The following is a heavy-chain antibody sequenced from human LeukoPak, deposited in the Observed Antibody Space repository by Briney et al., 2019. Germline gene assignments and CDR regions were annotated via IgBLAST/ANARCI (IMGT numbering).Heavy chain of an antibody. V-gene: IGHV4-59*08. CDR1: GGSISSYY. Sequence: SETLSLTCTVSGGSISSYYCSWIRQPPGKGLEWIGYIYYSGSTNYNPSLKSRVTISVDTSKNQFSLKLSSVTAADTAVYYCARQSYSSGFNWFDPWGQGTLVTVSS. D-gene: IGHD6-19*01. J-gene: IGHJ5*02. CDR3: ARQSYSSGFNWFDP. CDR2: IYYSGST.